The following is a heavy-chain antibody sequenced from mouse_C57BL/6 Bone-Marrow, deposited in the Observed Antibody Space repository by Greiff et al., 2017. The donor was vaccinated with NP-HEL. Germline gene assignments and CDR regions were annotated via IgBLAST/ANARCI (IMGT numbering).Heavy chain of an antibody. CDR2: ISGGGGNT. D-gene: IGHD1-1*01. CDR1: GFTFSSYT. V-gene: IGHV5-9*01. J-gene: IGHJ4*01. Sequence: DVKLVESGGGLVKPGGSLKLSCAASGFTFSSYTMSWVRQTPEKRLEWVATISGGGGNTSYPDSVKGRFTISRDNAKNPLYLQMSSMRSADASLYYCATPLTTVVATDYAMDYWGQGTSVTVAS. CDR3: ATPLTTVVATDYAMDY.